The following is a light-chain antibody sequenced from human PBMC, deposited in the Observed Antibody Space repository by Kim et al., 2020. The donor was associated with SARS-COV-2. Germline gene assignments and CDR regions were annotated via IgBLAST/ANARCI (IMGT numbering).Light chain of an antibody. J-gene: IGLJ2*01. CDR2: GNS. CDR3: QSYDSSLSGVV. CDR1: SSNIGAGYD. V-gene: IGLV1-40*01. Sequence: QRVTITCTGSSSNIGAGYDVHWYQQLPGPAPKLRIYGNSNRPSGVPDRFSGSKSGTSASLAITGLQAEDEADYYCQSYDSSLSGVVFGGGTQLTVL.